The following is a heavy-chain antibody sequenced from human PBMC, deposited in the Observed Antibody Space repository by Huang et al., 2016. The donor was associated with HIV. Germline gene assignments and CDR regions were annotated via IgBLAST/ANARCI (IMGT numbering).Heavy chain of an antibody. D-gene: IGHD3-3*02. CDR3: IILDGDY. CDR1: GSHFNS. J-gene: IGHJ4*02. CDR2: IRNKANNYST. V-gene: IGHV3-73*01. Sequence: EVQLVESGGGSVQPGGSLILSCAASGSHFNSWHGVRQAAGKGLDVVGRIRNKANNYSTAYAASVRGRFTISRDDSRSTAYLQMTSLRIEDTALYYCIILDGDYWGLGILVTVSS.